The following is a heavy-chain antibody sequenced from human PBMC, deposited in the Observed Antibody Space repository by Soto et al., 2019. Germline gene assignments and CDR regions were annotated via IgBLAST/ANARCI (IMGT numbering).Heavy chain of an antibody. Sequence: EVQLVESGGGVVQPGGSLRLSCAASGFTFSSYWMSWVRQAPGKGLEWVANIKQDGSETYYVDSVKCRFTISRDNAQNSLYLQMNSMRAEDTAVYYCARYSRSSYYWGQGTLVTVSS. CDR2: IKQDGSET. D-gene: IGHD4-4*01. J-gene: IGHJ4*02. V-gene: IGHV3-7*04. CDR3: ARYSRSSYY. CDR1: GFTFSSYW.